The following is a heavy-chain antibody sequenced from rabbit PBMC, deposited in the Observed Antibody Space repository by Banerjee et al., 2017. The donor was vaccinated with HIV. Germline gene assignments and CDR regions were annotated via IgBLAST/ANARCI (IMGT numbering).Heavy chain of an antibody. CDR1: GFSFSGGYD. D-gene: IGHD2-1*01. CDR2: IYTTNDDT. V-gene: IGHV1S40*01. CDR3: ARAYGGYRGTTRLDL. J-gene: IGHJ3*01. Sequence: QSLVESGGGLVKPEGSLTLTCTASGFSFSGGYDICWVRQSPGKGLEWIAWIYTTNDDTYYASWAKGRFTISKTSSTTVTLQMTSLTAADTATYFCARAYGGYRGTTRLDLWGQGTLVTVS.